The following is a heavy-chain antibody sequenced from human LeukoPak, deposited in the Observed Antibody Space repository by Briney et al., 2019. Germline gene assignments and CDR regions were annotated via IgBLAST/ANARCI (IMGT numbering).Heavy chain of an antibody. CDR1: GFTFSSYG. J-gene: IGHJ4*02. Sequence: SGGSLRLSCAASGFTFSSYGMHWVRQAPGKGPEWVAVISYDGSDKYYADSVKGRFTISRDNSRNTLYLQMNSLRAEDTAVYYCAKDRGLWFGELYRHPDYWGQGTLVTASS. V-gene: IGHV3-30*18. D-gene: IGHD3-10*01. CDR3: AKDRGLWFGELYRHPDY. CDR2: ISYDGSDK.